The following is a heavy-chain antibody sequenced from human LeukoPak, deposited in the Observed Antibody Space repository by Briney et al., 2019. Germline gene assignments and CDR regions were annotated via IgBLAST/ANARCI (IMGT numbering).Heavy chain of an antibody. D-gene: IGHD2-21*01. J-gene: IGHJ4*02. CDR3: ARQRYSTGLLDN. CDR1: GGSISSYY. Sequence: SETLSLTCTVSGGSISSYYWGWIRQPPGKGLEWIGYIYYSGTKYNPSLKSRVTMSEDTSKNQFSLKLTSVTAAYTAVYYCARQRYSTGLLDNGGRGTLVTVSS. CDR2: IYYSGT. V-gene: IGHV4-59*08.